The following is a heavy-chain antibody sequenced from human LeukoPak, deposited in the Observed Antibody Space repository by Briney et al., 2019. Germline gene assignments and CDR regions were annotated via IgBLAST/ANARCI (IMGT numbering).Heavy chain of an antibody. CDR1: GFTFSSYA. D-gene: IGHD3-3*01. CDR2: ISGSGGST. Sequence: HSGGSLRLSCAASGFTFSSYAMSWVRQAPGKGLEWVSAISGSGGSTYYADSVKGRFTISRDNSKNTLYLQMNSLRAEDAAVYYCAKNGYYYFWSGSSFYFDYWGQGTLVTVSS. V-gene: IGHV3-23*01. J-gene: IGHJ4*02. CDR3: AKNGYYYFWSGSSFYFDY.